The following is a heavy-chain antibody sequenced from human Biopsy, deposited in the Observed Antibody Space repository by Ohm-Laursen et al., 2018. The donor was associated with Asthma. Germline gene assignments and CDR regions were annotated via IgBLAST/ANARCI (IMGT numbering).Heavy chain of an antibody. V-gene: IGHV4-39*01. CDR2: IYYSGTT. Sequence: GTLSLTCSLSSGSGGYMRSGNYYWGWIRQPPGKGLEWIGSIYYSGTTYYNPSLESRVTLSADTSKNRFSLKLTSVTAADTAVYYCVRGSSSWHHGPFHYYYGLDVWGQGTTATVSS. D-gene: IGHD6-13*01. CDR3: VRGSSSWHHGPFHYYYGLDV. J-gene: IGHJ6*02. CDR1: SGSGGYMRSGNYY.